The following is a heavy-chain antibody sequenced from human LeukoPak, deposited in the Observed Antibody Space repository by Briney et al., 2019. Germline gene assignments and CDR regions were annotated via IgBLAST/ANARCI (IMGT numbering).Heavy chain of an antibody. V-gene: IGHV4-39*07. D-gene: IGHD1-1*01. CDR2: MYYSGTT. CDR3: ARGTWSRTGWFDP. J-gene: IGHJ5*02. CDR1: SGSISGSSSY. Sequence: SETLSLTCTVSSGSISGSSSYWGSIRQSPWKGLEWIGSMYYSGTTYYNPSLKSRVTISVDTSKNHFSLKLTSVTAADTAVYYCARGTWSRTGWFDPWGQGTLVTVSS.